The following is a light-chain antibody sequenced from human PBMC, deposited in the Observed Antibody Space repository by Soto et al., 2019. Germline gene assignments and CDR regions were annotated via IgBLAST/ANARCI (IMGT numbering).Light chain of an antibody. CDR1: QSISSI. CDR3: QQSYTPPYT. CDR2: AAS. Sequence: DIPMTQSPSSLSASVGDRVTITCRASQSISSILSWYQQKPGKAPNLLIYAASSLQNGVTSRFSGSGAGTDLTLTISSLQPDDFATYYCQQSYTPPYTFGQGTKLEIK. J-gene: IGKJ2*01. V-gene: IGKV1-39*01.